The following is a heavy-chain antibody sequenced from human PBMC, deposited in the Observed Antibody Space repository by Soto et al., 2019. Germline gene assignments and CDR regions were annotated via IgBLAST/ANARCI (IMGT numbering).Heavy chain of an antibody. CDR1: GGSISSGGYY. V-gene: IGHV4-31*03. D-gene: IGHD3-10*01. Sequence: QVQLQESGPGLVKPSQTLSLSCTVSGGSISSGGYYWSWIRQHPGKGLEWIGYIYYSGSTYYNPSLKSRVTISVATSKNQFSLKLSSVTAADTAVYYCARERFGDPLPGADNWFDPWGQGTLVTVSS. J-gene: IGHJ5*02. CDR3: ARERFGDPLPGADNWFDP. CDR2: IYYSGST.